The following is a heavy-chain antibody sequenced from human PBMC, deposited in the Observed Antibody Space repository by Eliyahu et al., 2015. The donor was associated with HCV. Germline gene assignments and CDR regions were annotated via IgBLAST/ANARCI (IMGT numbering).Heavy chain of an antibody. D-gene: IGHD3-16*01. V-gene: IGHV4-39*02. CDR3: VRWGREFDY. CDR1: GGSISITGYY. J-gene: IGHJ4*02. CDR2: IHYCPTA. Sequence: QLQLQESGPGLVKSSETLSLTCAVSGGSISITGYYWGWLRQPPGKGLEWIGNIHYCPTAPPNPSLKSRVTISIDTSKNHFSLQLRSVTAADTAVYYCVRWGREFDYWGQGHLVTVSS.